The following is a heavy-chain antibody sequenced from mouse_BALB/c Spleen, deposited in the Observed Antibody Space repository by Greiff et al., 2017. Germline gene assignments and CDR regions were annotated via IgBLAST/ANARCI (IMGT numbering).Heavy chain of an antibody. Sequence: VKLVESGPGLVAPSQSLSITCTVSGFSLTSYGVSWVRQPPGKGLEWLGVIWGDGSTTYHSALLSRLSISKDNSKSQVFLKLNRLQTDDTATYYCANPGDDTGGFAYWGQGTLVTVSA. J-gene: IGHJ3*01. CDR2: IWGDGST. CDR3: ANPGDDTGGFAY. D-gene: IGHD1-1*01. V-gene: IGHV2-3*01. CDR1: GFSLTSYG.